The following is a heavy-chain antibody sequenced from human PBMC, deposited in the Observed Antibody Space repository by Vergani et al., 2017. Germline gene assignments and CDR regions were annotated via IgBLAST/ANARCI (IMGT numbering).Heavy chain of an antibody. Sequence: QVQLQESGPGLVKPSETLSLTCTVSGGSVSSGSYYWSWIRQPAGKGLEWIGYIYYSGSTNYNPSLKSRVTISVDTSKNQFSLKLSSVTAADTAVYYCARLTYQLLPPDAFDIWGQGTMVTVSS. CDR1: GGSVSSGSYY. CDR2: IYYSGST. J-gene: IGHJ3*02. D-gene: IGHD2-2*01. CDR3: ARLTYQLLPPDAFDI. V-gene: IGHV4-61*10.